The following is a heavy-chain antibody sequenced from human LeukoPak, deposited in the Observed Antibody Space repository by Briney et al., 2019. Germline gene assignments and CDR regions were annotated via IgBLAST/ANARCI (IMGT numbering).Heavy chain of an antibody. J-gene: IGHJ4*02. V-gene: IGHV5-51*01. CDR3: ARRNYFSSSGSKDHFDY. D-gene: IGHD6-19*01. Sequence: GESLKISCKASGYTFSTYWIAWVRPSPGKGMEWMGSVFPGDSDISYSPSFQGQVAVSADKSINAAYLQWSSLKASDTAIYYCARRNYFSSSGSKDHFDYWGQGTLVTVSS. CDR1: GYTFSTYW. CDR2: VFPGDSDI.